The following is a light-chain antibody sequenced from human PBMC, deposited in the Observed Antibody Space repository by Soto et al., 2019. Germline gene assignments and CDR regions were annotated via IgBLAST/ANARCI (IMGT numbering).Light chain of an antibody. J-gene: IGKJ2*01. CDR3: QQYLSYPYT. V-gene: IGKV1-8*01. CDR1: QGISSF. Sequence: AIRMTQSSSSISASTGDRVTITCRASQGISSFLAWYQQKPGKAPKLLIYAAATLQRGAPSRFGASGSGTDFTLTISRLQSEDFATYFCQQYLSYPYTFGQGTKLEI. CDR2: AAA.